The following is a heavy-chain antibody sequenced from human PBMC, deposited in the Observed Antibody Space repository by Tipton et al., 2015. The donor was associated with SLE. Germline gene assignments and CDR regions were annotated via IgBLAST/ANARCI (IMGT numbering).Heavy chain of an antibody. V-gene: IGHV1-18*01. D-gene: IGHD3-9*01. J-gene: IGHJ4*02. CDR2: ISAHNGNT. Sequence: QVQLVQSGPEVKKPGASVKVSCKASGYTFSSFGISWVRQAPGQGLEWMGWISAHNGNTNYAQRLQGRVTMSTDTSTSTAYMELRSLRSDDTAVYYCARGPFLTGPSYYFDYWGQGSLVTVSS. CDR1: GYTFSSFG. CDR3: ARGPFLTGPSYYFDY.